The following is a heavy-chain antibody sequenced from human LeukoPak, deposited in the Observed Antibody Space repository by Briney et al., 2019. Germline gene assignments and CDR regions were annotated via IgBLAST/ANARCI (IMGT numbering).Heavy chain of an antibody. Sequence: PSETLSLTCTVSGGSISSSSYYWGWIRQPPGKGLEWIGSIYYSGSTYYNPSLKSRVTISVDTSKNQFSLKLSSVTAADTAVYYCATVDYVWGSYRYTSFDYWGQGTLVTVSS. J-gene: IGHJ4*02. CDR1: GGSISSSSYY. D-gene: IGHD3-16*02. CDR2: IYYSGST. V-gene: IGHV4-39*01. CDR3: ATVDYVWGSYRYTSFDY.